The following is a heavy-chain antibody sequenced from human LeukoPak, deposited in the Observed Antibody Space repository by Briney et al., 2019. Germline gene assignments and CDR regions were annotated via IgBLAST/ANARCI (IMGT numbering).Heavy chain of an antibody. Sequence: ASVKVSCKASGYTFTSYGISWVRQAPGQGLEWMGWISAYNGNTNYAQKLQGRVSMTTDTSTSTAYMELRSLRSEDTAVYYRARDLLGIAAAEGGYWGQGTLVTVSS. J-gene: IGHJ4*02. CDR3: ARDLLGIAAAEGGY. D-gene: IGHD6-13*01. CDR1: GYTFTSYG. V-gene: IGHV1-18*01. CDR2: ISAYNGNT.